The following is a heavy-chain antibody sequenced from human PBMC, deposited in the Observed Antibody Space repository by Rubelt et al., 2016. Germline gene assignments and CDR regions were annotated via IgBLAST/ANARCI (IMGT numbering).Heavy chain of an antibody. CDR1: GYSISSGYH. V-gene: IGHV4-38-2*02. J-gene: IGHJ4*02. CDR3: AGHYNWNDDSC. Sequence: QVQLQESGPGLVKPSETLSLTCTVSGYSISSGYHWGWIRQPPGKGLEWIGSIYHSGSTYYNPSLRRRLHKSIATSKKQFSRKMTSGTAADTAVYFCAGHYNWNDDSCWGQGTLVTVSS. CDR2: IYHSGST. D-gene: IGHD1-1*01.